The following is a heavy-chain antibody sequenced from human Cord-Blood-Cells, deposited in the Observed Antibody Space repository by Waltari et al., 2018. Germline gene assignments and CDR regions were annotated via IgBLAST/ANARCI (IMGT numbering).Heavy chain of an antibody. CDR2: IRRKANSYAT. Sequence: EVQLVESGGGLVQPGGSLKLSCAASGFTFSGSALLWVRPASGKGLVWVGRIRRKANSYATAYAASVKGRFTISRDDSKNTAYLQMNSLKTEDTAVYYCTRSYDILTGYYAFDIWGQGTMVTVSS. V-gene: IGHV3-73*02. CDR3: TRSYDILTGYYAFDI. CDR1: GFTFSGSA. D-gene: IGHD3-9*01. J-gene: IGHJ3*02.